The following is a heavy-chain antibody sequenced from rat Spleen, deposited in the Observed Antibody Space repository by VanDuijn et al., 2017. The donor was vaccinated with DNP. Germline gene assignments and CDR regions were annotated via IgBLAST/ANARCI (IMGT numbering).Heavy chain of an antibody. V-gene: IGHV2-6*01. Sequence: QVQLKESGPGLVQPSQTLSLTCTVSGFSLTSYHVSWVRQPPGKGLEWIAAISSGGKTYYNSALKSRLSISRDTSKSHVFLRMNSLQTEDTAMYFCARFGGDYWGQGVMVTVSS. D-gene: IGHD4-6*01. CDR1: GFSLTSYH. CDR3: ARFGGDY. CDR2: ISSGGKT. J-gene: IGHJ2*01.